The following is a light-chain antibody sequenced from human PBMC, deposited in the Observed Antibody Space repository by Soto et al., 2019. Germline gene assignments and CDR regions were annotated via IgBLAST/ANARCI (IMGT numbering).Light chain of an antibody. Sequence: QSVLTQPRSVSGSPGQSVTISCTGTSSDVGTYTYVSWYQQHPGKAPKLIIYDVIKRPSGVPDRFSGSESGNTASLTISGLQAEDEADYYCCSYAGSYTHVFGTGTKLTVL. J-gene: IGLJ1*01. V-gene: IGLV2-11*01. CDR1: SSDVGTYTY. CDR2: DVI. CDR3: CSYAGSYTHV.